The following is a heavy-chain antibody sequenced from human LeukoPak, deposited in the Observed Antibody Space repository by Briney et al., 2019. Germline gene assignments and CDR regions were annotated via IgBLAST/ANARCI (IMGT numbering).Heavy chain of an antibody. V-gene: IGHV3-33*06. CDR3: AKWGLVVPAAADY. CDR2: IWYNGSNK. Sequence: GGSLRLSCAASGFTFSSYGMHWVRQAPGKGLEWVAVIWYNGSNKYYADSVKGRFTISRDNSKNTLYLQMNSLRAEDTAVYYCAKWGLVVPAAADYWGQGTLVTVSS. J-gene: IGHJ4*02. CDR1: GFTFSSYG. D-gene: IGHD2-2*01.